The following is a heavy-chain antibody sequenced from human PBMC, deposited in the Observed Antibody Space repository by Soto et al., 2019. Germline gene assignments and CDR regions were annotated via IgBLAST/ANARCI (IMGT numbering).Heavy chain of an antibody. CDR2: IYPADSDT. D-gene: IGHD2-2*01. CDR1: GYTFTSNW. Sequence: PGESLKISCKGSGYTFTSNWIGWVRQMPGKGLEWMGMIYPADSDTRYSPSFQGQVTMSVDKSISTAYLQWSSLKTEDTAVYYCPRGEYQLLWPSYFDYWGQGTLVTVSS. CDR3: PRGEYQLLWPSYFDY. J-gene: IGHJ4*02. V-gene: IGHV5-51*01.